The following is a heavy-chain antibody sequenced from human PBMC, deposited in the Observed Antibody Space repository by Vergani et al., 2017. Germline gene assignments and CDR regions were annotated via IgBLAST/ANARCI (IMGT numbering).Heavy chain of an antibody. CDR3: ARDLRSYGMDV. CDR1: GFTFDDYA. D-gene: IGHD1-14*01. V-gene: IGHV3-9*01. Sequence: EVQLVESGGGLVQPGRSLRLSCAASGFTFDDYAMHWVRQAPGKGLEWVSGISWNSGSIGYADSVKGRFTISRDNAKNSLYLQMNSLRAEDTAVYYCARDLRSYGMDVWGQGTTVTVSS. CDR2: ISWNSGSI. J-gene: IGHJ6*02.